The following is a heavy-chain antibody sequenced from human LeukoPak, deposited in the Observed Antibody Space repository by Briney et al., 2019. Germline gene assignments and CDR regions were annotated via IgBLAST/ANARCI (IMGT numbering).Heavy chain of an antibody. V-gene: IGHV4-4*07. Sequence: PSETLSLTCTVSGGSISSYYWSWIRQPAGKGLEWIGRIYTSGSTNYNPSLKSRVTMSVDTSKNQFSLKLSSVTAADTAVYYCARAPTMIVVPGPTLFDYWGQGTLVTVSS. D-gene: IGHD3-22*01. CDR2: IYTSGST. CDR1: GGSISSYY. CDR3: ARAPTMIVVPGPTLFDY. J-gene: IGHJ4*02.